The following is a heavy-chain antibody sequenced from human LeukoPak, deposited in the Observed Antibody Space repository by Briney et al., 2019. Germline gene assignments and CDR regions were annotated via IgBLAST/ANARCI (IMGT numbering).Heavy chain of an antibody. D-gene: IGHD3-22*01. CDR2: INPNSGGT. CDR3: ARVTRRSPYDSPDY. V-gene: IGHV1-2*06. J-gene: IGHJ4*02. CDR1: GYTFTGYY. Sequence: ASVKVSCKASGYTFTGYYMHWVRQAPGQGLEWMGRINPNSGGTNYAQKFQGRVTMTRDTSISTAYMELSRLRSDDTAVYYCARVTRRSPYDSPDYWGQGTLATVSS.